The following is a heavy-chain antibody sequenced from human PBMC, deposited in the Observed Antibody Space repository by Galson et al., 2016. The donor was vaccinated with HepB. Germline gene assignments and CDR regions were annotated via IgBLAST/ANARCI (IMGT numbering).Heavy chain of an antibody. Sequence: SLRLSWAASGFTFRSYAMSWVRQAPGKGLDWVSSILESGDSTSCADSVKARFTISRDNSKTTLHLQMNSLRAEDTAVYYCAKRGGANSFGFDYWGQGALVTVSS. J-gene: IGHJ4*02. V-gene: IGHV3-23*01. D-gene: IGHD4/OR15-4a*01. CDR3: AKRGGANSFGFDY. CDR2: ILESGDST. CDR1: GFTFRSYA.